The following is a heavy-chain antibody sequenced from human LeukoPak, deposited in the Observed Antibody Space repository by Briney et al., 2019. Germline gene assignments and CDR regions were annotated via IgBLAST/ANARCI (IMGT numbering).Heavy chain of an antibody. CDR1: GGTFSSYA. D-gene: IGHD5-24*01. V-gene: IGHV1-69*05. CDR2: IIPIFGTA. Sequence: GSSVKVSCKXSGGTFSSYAISWVRQAPGQGLEWMGGIIPIFGTANYSQKLQGRVTMTTDTSTSTAYMELRSLRSDDTAVYYCARDLGYNQGSDYWGQGTLVTVSS. CDR3: ARDLGYNQGSDY. J-gene: IGHJ4*02.